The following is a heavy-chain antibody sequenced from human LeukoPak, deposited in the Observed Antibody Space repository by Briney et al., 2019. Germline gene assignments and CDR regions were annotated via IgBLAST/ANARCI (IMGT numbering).Heavy chain of an antibody. CDR1: GGSISSHY. V-gene: IGHV4-59*11. CDR2: IYYSGST. CDR3: ARFTPQGYGWGGYNRFDP. J-gene: IGHJ5*02. Sequence: SETLSLTCTVSGGSISSHYWSWIRQPPGKGLEWIGYIYYSGSTNYNPSLKSRVTISVDTSKSQFSLKLNSVTAADTAVYYCARFTPQGYGWGGYNRFDPWGQGTPVTVSS. D-gene: IGHD3-16*01.